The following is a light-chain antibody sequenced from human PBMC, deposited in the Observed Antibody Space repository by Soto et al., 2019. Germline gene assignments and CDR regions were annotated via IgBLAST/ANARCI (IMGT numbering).Light chain of an antibody. J-gene: IGKJ4*01. V-gene: IGKV1-27*01. Sequence: PQSASTLSASVGARVTIPCRASQGISGCLAWYQQKPGKTPKLLIYAASSLQRGVPSRFSGSGSGTDFTLTISSLQPEDVAAYYCQQYNSAPLTFGGGTKVDIK. CDR2: AAS. CDR1: QGISGC. CDR3: QQYNSAPLT.